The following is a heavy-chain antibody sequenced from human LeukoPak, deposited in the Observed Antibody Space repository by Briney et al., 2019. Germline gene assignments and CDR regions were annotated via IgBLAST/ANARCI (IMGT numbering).Heavy chain of an antibody. CDR3: TREPYYYDSSGYYRSSTDFDY. J-gene: IGHJ4*02. CDR1: GFTFGDYA. D-gene: IGHD3-22*01. Sequence: GGSLRLSCTASGFTFGDYAMSWFRQAPGKGLEWVGFIRSKAYGGTTEYAASVKGRFTISRDDSKSIAYLQMNSLKTEDTAVYYCTREPYYYDSSGYYRSSTDFDYWGQGTLVTVSS. CDR2: IRSKAYGGTT. V-gene: IGHV3-49*03.